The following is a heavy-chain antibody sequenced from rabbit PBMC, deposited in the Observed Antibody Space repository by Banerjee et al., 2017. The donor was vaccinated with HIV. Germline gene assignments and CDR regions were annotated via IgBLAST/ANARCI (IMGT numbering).Heavy chain of an antibody. D-gene: IGHD2-1*01. Sequence: QEQLEESGGDLVKPGASLTLTCTASGLDFSSSDWICWVRQAPGKGLEWIGCINSSSRNVVYASWAKGPFTISKTSSTTVTLQMTSLTAADTATYFCAREDDDYGDWNLWGQGTLVTVS. CDR3: AREDDDYGDWNL. CDR2: INSSSRNV. CDR1: GLDFSSSDW. V-gene: IGHV1S45*01. J-gene: IGHJ4*01.